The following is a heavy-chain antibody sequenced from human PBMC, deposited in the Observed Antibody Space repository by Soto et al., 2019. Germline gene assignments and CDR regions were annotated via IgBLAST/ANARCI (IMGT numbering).Heavy chain of an antibody. CDR1: GGSIRSSNYY. V-gene: IGHV4-39*01. CDR3: ESLQVPGNFDY. J-gene: IGHJ4*02. CDR2: IYYSADT. D-gene: IGHD6-19*01. Sequence: QLQLQESGPGLVKPSETLSLTCTVSGGSIRSSNYYWVWVRHPKGKGLEWIDNIYYSADTYFPPYLRNRLTASVYTSKTQFSLNLGSLAAAYTAIYYCESLQVPGNFDYWGQGTLVTVSS.